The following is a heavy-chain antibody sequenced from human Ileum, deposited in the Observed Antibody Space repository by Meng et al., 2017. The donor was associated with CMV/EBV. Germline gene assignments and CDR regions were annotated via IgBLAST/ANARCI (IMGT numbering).Heavy chain of an antibody. CDR2: ISYDGSNK. CDR1: GFTFSSYA. CDR3: ARDPSATEYFDY. J-gene: IGHJ4*02. Sequence: GESLKISCAASGFTFSSYAMHWVRQAPGKGLEWVAVISYDGSNKYYADSVKGRFTISRDNSKNTLYLQMNSLRAEDTAVYYCARDPSATEYFDYWGQGTLVTSPQ. V-gene: IGHV3-30-3*01.